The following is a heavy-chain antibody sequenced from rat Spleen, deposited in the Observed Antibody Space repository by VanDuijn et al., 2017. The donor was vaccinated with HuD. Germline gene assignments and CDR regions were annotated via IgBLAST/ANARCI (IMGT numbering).Heavy chain of an antibody. Sequence: EVQLVESGGGLVQPGRSLKLSCAASGFTFSNYDMAWVRQAPTKGLEWVATISPSGGTTYYRDSVKGRFTISRDNAKSTLYLQMNSLRSEDTATYYCARGRDWFAYWGQGTLVTVSS. V-gene: IGHV5-25*01. CDR2: ISPSGGTT. J-gene: IGHJ3*01. CDR3: ARGRDWFAY. CDR1: GFTFSNYD.